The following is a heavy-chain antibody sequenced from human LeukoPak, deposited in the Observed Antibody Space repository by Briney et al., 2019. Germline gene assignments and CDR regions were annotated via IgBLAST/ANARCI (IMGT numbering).Heavy chain of an antibody. CDR1: GFTFDDYG. V-gene: IGHV3-20*04. CDR3: ARDALKYYYDSSGYYFSY. CDR2: INWNGGST. Sequence: GGSLRLSCAASGFTFDDYGMSWVRQAPGKGLEWVSGINWNGGSTGYADSVKGRFTISRDNAKNSLYLQMNSLRAEDTALYYCARDALKYYYDSSGYYFSYLGQGTLVTVSS. J-gene: IGHJ4*02. D-gene: IGHD3-22*01.